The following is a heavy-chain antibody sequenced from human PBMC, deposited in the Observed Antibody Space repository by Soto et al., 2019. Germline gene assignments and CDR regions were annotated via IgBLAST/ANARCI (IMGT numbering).Heavy chain of an antibody. CDR1: GGTFSSYA. J-gene: IGHJ6*02. Sequence: QVQLVQSGAEVKKPGSSVKVSCKVSGGTFSSYAISWVRQAPGQGLEWMGGIIPIVGTANYAQKFQGRVTMTAAAATSTASLELGSLRSADTAVYYCARHVPAAGYYYGMDVWGQGTTVTVSS. CDR3: ARHVPAAGYYYGMDV. D-gene: IGHD2-2*01. V-gene: IGHV1-69*12. CDR2: IIPIVGTA.